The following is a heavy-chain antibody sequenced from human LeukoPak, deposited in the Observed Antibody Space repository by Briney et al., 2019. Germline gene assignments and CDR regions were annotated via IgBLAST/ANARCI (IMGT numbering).Heavy chain of an antibody. J-gene: IGHJ4*02. D-gene: IGHD6-19*01. CDR2: ISGSGGST. CDR1: GFTFSSYA. V-gene: IGHV3-23*01. Sequence: GGPLRLSCAASGFTFSSYAMSWVRQAPGKGLEWVSAISGSGGSTYYADSVKGRFTISRDNSKNTLYLQMNSLRAEDTAVYYCASGGRYSSGWYGYYFDYWGQGTLVTVSS. CDR3: ASGGRYSSGWYGYYFDY.